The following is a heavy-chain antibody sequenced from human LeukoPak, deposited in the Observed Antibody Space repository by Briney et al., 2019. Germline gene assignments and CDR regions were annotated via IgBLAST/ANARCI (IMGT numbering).Heavy chain of an antibody. V-gene: IGHV4-39*01. D-gene: IGHD1-1*01. J-gene: IGHJ6*03. Sequence: SETLSLTCTVSGGSTSSSSYYWGWIRQPPGKGLEWIGSIYYSGSTYYNPSLKSRVTISVDTSKNQFSLKLSSVTAADTAVYYCARHYKSSHYYMDVWGKGTTVTVSS. CDR2: IYYSGST. CDR3: ARHYKSSHYYMDV. CDR1: GGSTSSSSYY.